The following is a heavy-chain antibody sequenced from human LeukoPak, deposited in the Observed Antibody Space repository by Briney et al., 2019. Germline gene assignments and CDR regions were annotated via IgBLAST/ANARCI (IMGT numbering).Heavy chain of an antibody. D-gene: IGHD3-3*02. CDR1: GGTFSSYA. Sequence: SVKVSCKASGGTFSSYAISWVRQAPGQGLEWMGGIIPIFGTANYAQKFQGRVTITADESTSTAYMELSSLRSEDTAVYYCARSAPILGAPYYYYYYMDVWGKGTTVTISS. J-gene: IGHJ6*03. CDR3: ARSAPILGAPYYYYYYMDV. CDR2: IIPIFGTA. V-gene: IGHV1-69*13.